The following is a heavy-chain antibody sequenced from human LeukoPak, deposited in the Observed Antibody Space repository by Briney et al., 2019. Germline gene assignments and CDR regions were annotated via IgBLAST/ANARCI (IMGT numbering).Heavy chain of an antibody. J-gene: IGHJ4*02. Sequence: GGSLRLSCAASGFTFDDYAMHWVRQAPGKGLEWVSGISWNSGSIGYADSVKGRFTISRDNAKNSLYLQMNSLRAEDTALYYCAKGSQYQLLSYYFDYWGQGTLVTVSP. CDR2: ISWNSGSI. CDR1: GFTFDDYA. D-gene: IGHD2-2*01. CDR3: AKGSQYQLLSYYFDY. V-gene: IGHV3-9*01.